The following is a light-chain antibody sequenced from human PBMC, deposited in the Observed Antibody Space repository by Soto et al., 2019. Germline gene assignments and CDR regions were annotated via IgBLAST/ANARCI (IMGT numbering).Light chain of an antibody. V-gene: IGKV3-20*01. J-gene: IGKJ4*01. Sequence: EIVLTQSPSTLSLSPGERATLSCRASQSVSNSYLAWYQQKPGQAPRLLIYGASSRATGVPDRFSGSGSGTDFTLTISRLESEDFAVFYCQQYGTSPLTFGGGTKVEIQ. CDR3: QQYGTSPLT. CDR1: QSVSNSY. CDR2: GAS.